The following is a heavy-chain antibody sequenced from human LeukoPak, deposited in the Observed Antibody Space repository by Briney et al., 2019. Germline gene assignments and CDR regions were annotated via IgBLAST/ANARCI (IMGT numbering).Heavy chain of an antibody. V-gene: IGHV4-4*07. Sequence: SETLSLTCTVSGGSISSYYWSWIRQPAGKGLEWIGRIYTSGSTTYNPSLKSRVTISIDTSKNQFSLKLSSVTAADTAVYYCARDQRENFGVVYYYYYMDVWGKGTTVTVSS. D-gene: IGHD3-3*01. J-gene: IGHJ6*03. CDR2: IYTSGST. CDR1: GGSISSYY. CDR3: ARDQRENFGVVYYYYYMDV.